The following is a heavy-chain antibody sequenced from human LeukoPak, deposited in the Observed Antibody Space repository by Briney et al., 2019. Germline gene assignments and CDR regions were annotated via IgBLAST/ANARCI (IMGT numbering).Heavy chain of an antibody. CDR2: MFYAEST. Sequence: SETLSLTCTVSGGSISSYYWSWIRQPPGKGLEWIGYMFYAESTKYNPSLNSRVTISVDRSKNQVSLNLTSVTAADTAVYYCASTSNTWLGLPHFEPWGQGTLVNV. V-gene: IGHV4-59*01. J-gene: IGHJ5*02. CDR1: GGSISSYY. CDR3: ASTSNTWLGLPHFEP. D-gene: IGHD3-10*01.